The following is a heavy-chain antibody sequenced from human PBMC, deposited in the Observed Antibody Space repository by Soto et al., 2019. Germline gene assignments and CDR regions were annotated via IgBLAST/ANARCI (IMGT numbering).Heavy chain of an antibody. CDR1: GDSISSGGYS. Sequence: QLQLQESGSGLVKPSQTQSLTCTVSGDSISSGGYSWNWVRQPPGRGLEWIGIIYHSGRTYSNPSLKSRVTISADTAMTRFARRRTSVTAAETAVYFCARGDGSHNALVQWGQGALVPVSS. CDR3: ARGDGSHNALVQ. CDR2: IYHSGRT. J-gene: IGHJ4*02. V-gene: IGHV4-30-2*01. D-gene: IGHD1-20*01.